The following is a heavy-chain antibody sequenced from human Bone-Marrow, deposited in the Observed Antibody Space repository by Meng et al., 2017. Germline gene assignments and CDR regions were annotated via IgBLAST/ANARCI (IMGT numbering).Heavy chain of an antibody. CDR1: GYTFTGYY. V-gene: IGHV1-2*02. D-gene: IGHD2-15*01. CDR3: AREGCSGGSCYSAEYFQH. Sequence: QVAVVQSGAEVKKPGASVKVSCKASGYTFTGYYMHWVRQAPGQGLEWMGWINPNSGGTNYAQKFQGRVTMTRDTSISTAYMELSRLRSDDTAVYYCAREGCSGGSCYSAEYFQHWGQGTLVTVSS. CDR2: INPNSGGT. J-gene: IGHJ1*01.